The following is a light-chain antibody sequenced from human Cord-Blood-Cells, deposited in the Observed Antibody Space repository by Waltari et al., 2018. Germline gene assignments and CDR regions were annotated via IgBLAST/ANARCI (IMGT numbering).Light chain of an antibody. CDR2: EGS. V-gene: IGLV2-23*01. J-gene: IGLJ2*01. Sequence: QPALTQPPSLSGSPGQPVPITRPATSSDVGGYNLSSWYQQHPGKAPKPMIYEGSKRPSGVSNRFSGSKSGNTASLTISGLQAEDEADYYCCSYAGSSTLVFGGGTKLTVL. CDR3: CSYAGSSTLV. CDR1: SSDVGGYNL.